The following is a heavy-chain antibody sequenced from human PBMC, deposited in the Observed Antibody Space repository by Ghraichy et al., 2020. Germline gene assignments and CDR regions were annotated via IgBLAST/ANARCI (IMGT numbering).Heavy chain of an antibody. J-gene: IGHJ3*02. CDR3: AKVQPDGDYVFDAFDI. D-gene: IGHD4-17*01. Sequence: GGSLRLSCAASGFTFSSYGMHWVRQAPGKGLEWVAFIRYDGSNKYYADSVKGRFTISRDNSKNTLYLQMNSLRAEDTAVYYCAKVQPDGDYVFDAFDIWGQGTMVTVSS. V-gene: IGHV3-30*02. CDR1: GFTFSSYG. CDR2: IRYDGSNK.